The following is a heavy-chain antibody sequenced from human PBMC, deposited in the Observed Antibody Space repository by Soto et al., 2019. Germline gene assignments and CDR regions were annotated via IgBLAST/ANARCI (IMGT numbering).Heavy chain of an antibody. CDR2: IYYSGST. Sequence: SETLSLTCTVSGGSISSGGYYWSWIRQHPGKGLEWIGYIYYSGSTYHNPSLKSRVTISVDTSKNQFSLKLSSVTAADTAVYYCARDQVATGLRGYYYYGMDVWGQGTTVTVSS. J-gene: IGHJ6*02. CDR1: GGSISSGGYY. CDR3: ARDQVATGLRGYYYYGMDV. D-gene: IGHD5-12*01. V-gene: IGHV4-31*03.